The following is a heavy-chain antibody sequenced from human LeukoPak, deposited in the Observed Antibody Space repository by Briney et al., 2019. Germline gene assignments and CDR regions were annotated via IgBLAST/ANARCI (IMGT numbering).Heavy chain of an antibody. D-gene: IGHD3-22*01. CDR2: IFYSGST. CDR1: GGSISTYY. CDR3: ARGNSYYDSSDYFPWESFQH. J-gene: IGHJ1*01. V-gene: IGHV4-59*01. Sequence: SSETLSLTCTVSGGSISTYYWSWIRQPPGKGLEWIGYIFYSGSTNYNPSFKSRVTISVDTSKNQFSLNLSSVTAADTAVYYCARGNSYYDSSDYFPWESFQHWGQGTLVTVSS.